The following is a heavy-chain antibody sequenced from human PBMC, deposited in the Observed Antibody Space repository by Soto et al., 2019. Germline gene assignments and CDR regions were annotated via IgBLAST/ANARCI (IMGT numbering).Heavy chain of an antibody. CDR3: AKDRDGAAAGPTKFYGMDV. D-gene: IGHD6-13*01. J-gene: IGHJ6*02. CDR1: GFTFSSYA. CDR2: ISGSGDST. Sequence: EVQLLESGGGLVQPGGSLRLSCAASGFTFSSYAMSWVRQAPGKGREWVSVISGSGDSTYYADSVRGRFTISRDNSKNTLYLQMTSLRAEDTAVYYCAKDRDGAAAGPTKFYGMDVWGQGTTVTVSS. V-gene: IGHV3-23*01.